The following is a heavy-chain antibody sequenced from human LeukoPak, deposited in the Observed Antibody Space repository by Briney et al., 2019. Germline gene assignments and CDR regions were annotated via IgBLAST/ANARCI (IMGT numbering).Heavy chain of an antibody. CDR1: GYTFTSYD. CDR3: ARAPRITMVRGVYNWFDP. CDR2: MNPNSGNT. D-gene: IGHD3-10*01. V-gene: IGHV1-8*01. J-gene: IGHJ5*02. Sequence: ASVKVSCKASGYTFTSYDINWVRQATGQGLEWMGWMNPNSGNTGYAQKFQGRVTMTRNTSISTAYMELSSLRSEDTAVYYCARAPRITMVRGVYNWFDPWGQGTLVTVSS.